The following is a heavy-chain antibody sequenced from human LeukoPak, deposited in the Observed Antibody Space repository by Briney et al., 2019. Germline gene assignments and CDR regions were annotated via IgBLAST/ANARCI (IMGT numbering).Heavy chain of an antibody. J-gene: IGHJ3*02. V-gene: IGHV4-31*02. D-gene: IGHD3-22*01. CDR1: GGSISSIGYF. CDR2: IYYSGST. Sequence: SETLSLTCSVSGGSISSIGYFWGWFRQHPGKGLEWIGYIYYSGSTYYNPSLKSRVTISVDTSKNQFSLKLSSVTAADTAVYYCARERGAYYYDSSAYFDIWGQGTMVTVSS. CDR3: ARERGAYYYDSSAYFDI.